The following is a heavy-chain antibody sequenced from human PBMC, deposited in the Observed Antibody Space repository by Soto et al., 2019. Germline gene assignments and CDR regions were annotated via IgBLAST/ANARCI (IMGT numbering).Heavy chain of an antibody. V-gene: IGHV3-30-3*01. Sequence: QVQLVESGGGVVQPGRSLRLSCAASGFTFSSYAMHWVRQAPGKGLEWVAVISYDGSNKYYADSVKGRFTISRDNSKNTLYLQMNSRRAEDTAVYYCARRDYGDYVGQGTLGTVSS. CDR1: GFTFSSYA. CDR3: ARRDYGDY. J-gene: IGHJ4*02. CDR2: ISYDGSNK.